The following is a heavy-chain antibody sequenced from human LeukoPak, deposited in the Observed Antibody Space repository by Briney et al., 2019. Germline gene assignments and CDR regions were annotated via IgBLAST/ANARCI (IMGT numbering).Heavy chain of an antibody. J-gene: IGHJ4*02. V-gene: IGHV1-18*01. Sequence: ASVKVSCKASGYTFTSYGISWVRQAPGQGLEWMGWISAHNGNTNYAQKLQGRVTMTTDTSTSTAYMELRSLRSDDTAVYYCARADYYDSSGYYPELDYWGQGTLVTVSS. CDR1: GYTFTSYG. D-gene: IGHD3-22*01. CDR2: ISAHNGNT. CDR3: ARADYYDSSGYYPELDY.